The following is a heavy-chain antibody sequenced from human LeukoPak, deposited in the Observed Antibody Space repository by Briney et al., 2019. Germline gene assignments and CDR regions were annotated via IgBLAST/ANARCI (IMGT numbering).Heavy chain of an antibody. CDR1: GYTFSRYY. J-gene: IGHJ4*02. Sequence: SVKVSCKASGYTFSRYYMHWVRQAPGQGLEYMGGIIPMFGTAGYAQKFQGRVTITADESTSTAYMELSSLRSDDTAMYYCASLTGGYLGWGQGTLVTVSS. CDR2: IIPMFGTA. D-gene: IGHD7-27*01. CDR3: ASLTGGYLG. V-gene: IGHV1-69*13.